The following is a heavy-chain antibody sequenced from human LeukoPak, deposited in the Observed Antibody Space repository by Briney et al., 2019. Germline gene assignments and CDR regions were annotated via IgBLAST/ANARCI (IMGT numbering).Heavy chain of an antibody. CDR3: ATYSSLNRREFQF. Sequence: GGSLRLSCAASGFTFSSYWMHWVRQAPGKGLVWVSRINSDGSNIIYADSVKGRFTFSRDNAKNSLYLQMNSLRAEDTAVYYCATYSSLNRREFQFWGQGTLLTVSS. J-gene: IGHJ1*01. CDR2: INSDGSNI. D-gene: IGHD3-22*01. V-gene: IGHV3-74*01. CDR1: GFTFSSYW.